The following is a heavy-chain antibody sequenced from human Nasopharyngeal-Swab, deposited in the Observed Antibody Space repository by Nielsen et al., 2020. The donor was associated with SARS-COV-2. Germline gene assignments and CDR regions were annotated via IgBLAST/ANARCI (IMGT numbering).Heavy chain of an antibody. J-gene: IGHJ6*02. V-gene: IGHV3-33*05. CDR2: ISYDGSNK. CDR3: ARGDSF. Sequence: GESLKISCAASGFSFSDYDMHWVRQAPGKALEWVAVISYDGSNKYYADSAKGRFTISRDNSKNTLYLQMNSLRGEDTAVYYCARGDSFWGQGTTVTVSS. D-gene: IGHD2-21*01. CDR1: GFSFSDYD.